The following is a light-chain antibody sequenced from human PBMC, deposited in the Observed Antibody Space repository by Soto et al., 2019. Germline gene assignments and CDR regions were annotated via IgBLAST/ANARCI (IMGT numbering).Light chain of an antibody. CDR1: QSVSSN. CDR3: QLYSRSPRQIT. J-gene: IGKJ5*01. Sequence: IVMTQSPATLSVSPGERATLSCRASQSVSSNLAWYQQKPGQSPRLLIYGASSRATGIPDRFSGSGSGTDCTLTISRLEPEDFAVYYCQLYSRSPRQITFGQGTRLEIK. V-gene: IGKV3-20*01. CDR2: GAS.